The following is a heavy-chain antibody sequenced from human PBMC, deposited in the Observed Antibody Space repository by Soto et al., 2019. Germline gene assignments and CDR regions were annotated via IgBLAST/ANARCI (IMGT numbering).Heavy chain of an antibody. D-gene: IGHD2-15*01. CDR1: GGTFSSYA. CDR3: ARDLTRYCSGGSCYSGNYYGMDV. CDR2: IIPIFGTA. Sequence: QVQLVQSGAEVKKPGSSVKVSCKASGGTFSSYAISWVRQAPGQGLEWIGGIIPIFGTANYAQKFQGRVTITADESTSTAYMELSSLRSEDTAVYYCARDLTRYCSGGSCYSGNYYGMDVWGQGTTVTVSS. V-gene: IGHV1-69*01. J-gene: IGHJ6*02.